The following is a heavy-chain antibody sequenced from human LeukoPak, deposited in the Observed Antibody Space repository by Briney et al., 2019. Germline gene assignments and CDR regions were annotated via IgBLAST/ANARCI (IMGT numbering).Heavy chain of an antibody. Sequence: SETLSLTCAVYGGSFSGYYWSWIRQPSGKGLEWIGEINHSGSTNYNPSLKSRVTISVDTSKNQFSLKLSSVTAADTAVYYCARVSDYGSGSYDFDYWGQGTLVTVSS. J-gene: IGHJ4*02. CDR1: GGSFSGYY. CDR3: ARVSDYGSGSYDFDY. V-gene: IGHV4-34*01. CDR2: INHSGST. D-gene: IGHD3-10*01.